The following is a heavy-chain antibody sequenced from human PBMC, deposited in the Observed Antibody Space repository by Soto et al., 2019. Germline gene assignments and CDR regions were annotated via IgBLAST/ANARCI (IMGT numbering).Heavy chain of an antibody. V-gene: IGHV3-23*01. D-gene: IGHD1-20*01. J-gene: IGHJ4*02. CDR2: ISGSGGVT. CDR1: GFTFSSYS. Sequence: GGSLRLSCAASGFTFSSYSMNWVRQAPGKGLEWVSIISGSGGVTSYADSVKGRFTISRDNSKNSLFLQMKSLRAEDTAVYYCSKDLDAFYNTAPPDPYAFDYWGQG. CDR3: SKDLDAFYNTAPPDPYAFDY.